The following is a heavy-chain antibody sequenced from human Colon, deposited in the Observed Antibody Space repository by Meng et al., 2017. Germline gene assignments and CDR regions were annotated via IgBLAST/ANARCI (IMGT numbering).Heavy chain of an antibody. CDR2: INTSGIT. D-gene: IGHD5-18*01. CDR1: GGSISSYY. J-gene: IGHJ4*02. CDR3: VRAGYDYGYVHY. Sequence: SEILSLTCTVSGGSISSYYWNWIRQPAGKGLEWIGRINTSGITKYNPSLRGRVTMSVDTSKDQFSLNLSSVTAADTAIYYCVRAGYDYGYVHYWGQGTLVTVSS. V-gene: IGHV4-4*07.